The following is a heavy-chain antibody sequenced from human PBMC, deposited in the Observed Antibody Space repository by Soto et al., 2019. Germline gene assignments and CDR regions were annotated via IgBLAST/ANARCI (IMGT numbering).Heavy chain of an antibody. CDR3: ASITAAAGTFLPDY. Sequence: QVQLQESGPGLVKPSETLSLTCTVSGGSISSYYWSWIRQPPGKGLEWIGYIYYSGSTNYNPSLKSRVTISVDTSKNQFSLKLSSVTAADTAVYYCASITAAAGTFLPDYWGQGTLVTVSS. CDR1: GGSISSYY. D-gene: IGHD6-13*01. V-gene: IGHV4-59*08. CDR2: IYYSGST. J-gene: IGHJ4*02.